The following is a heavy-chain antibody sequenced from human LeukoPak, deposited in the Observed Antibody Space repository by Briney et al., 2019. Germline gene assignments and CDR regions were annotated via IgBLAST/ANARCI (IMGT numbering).Heavy chain of an antibody. CDR3: ARAGLDSSSWLYYFDY. CDR1: GYTFTGYA. J-gene: IGHJ4*02. CDR2: INAGNGNT. V-gene: IGHV1-3*01. Sequence: ASVKVSCKASGYTFTGYAMHWVRQAPGQRLEWMGWINAGNGNTKYSQKFQGRVTITRDTSASTAYMELSSLRSEDTAVYYCARAGLDSSSWLYYFDYWGQGTLVTVSS. D-gene: IGHD6-13*01.